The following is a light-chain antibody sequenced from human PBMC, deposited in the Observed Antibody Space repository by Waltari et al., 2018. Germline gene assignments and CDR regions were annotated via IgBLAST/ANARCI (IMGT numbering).Light chain of an antibody. CDR2: QDN. CDR1: KLGNKY. CDR3: QAWDSSTVV. J-gene: IGLJ2*01. V-gene: IGLV3-1*01. Sequence: SYELTQPPSVSVSPGQTASITCSGDKLGNKYACWYQQKPGQSPVLVIYQDNKRPSGIPGGFSGANSGNAATLTISGTQAMDEADYYCQAWDSSTVVFGGGTKLTVL.